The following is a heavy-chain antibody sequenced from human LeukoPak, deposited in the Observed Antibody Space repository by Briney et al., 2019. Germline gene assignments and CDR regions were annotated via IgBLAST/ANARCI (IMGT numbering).Heavy chain of an antibody. D-gene: IGHD1-26*01. J-gene: IGHJ2*01. V-gene: IGHV3-11*04. CDR2: ISDRGSSK. CDR1: GFNFGDFY. CDR3: ARTIVGATVDWYFDL. Sequence: GGSQRLSCAASGFNFGDFYMSWIRQAPGKGLEFISYISDRGSSKDYVDSVRGQFTISRDNANNSLYLQMNTLRVEDTAIYYCARTIVGATVDWYFDLWGRGTPVTVS.